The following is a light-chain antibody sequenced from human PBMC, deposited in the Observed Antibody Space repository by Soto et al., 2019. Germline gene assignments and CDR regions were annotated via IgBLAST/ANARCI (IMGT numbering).Light chain of an antibody. CDR3: QQYGTSPIT. Sequence: EIVLTQSPATLSVSPGESATLSCRASQSISSNLAWYQQKPGQSPRLLIYDVSNRATGIPARFSGSGSGTDFTLTISRLEPADFAVYYCQQYGTSPITFGQGTRLEIK. V-gene: IGKV3-20*01. J-gene: IGKJ5*01. CDR2: DVS. CDR1: QSISSN.